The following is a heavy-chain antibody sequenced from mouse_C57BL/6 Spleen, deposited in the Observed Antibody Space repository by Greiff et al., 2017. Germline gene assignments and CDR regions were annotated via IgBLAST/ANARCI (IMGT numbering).Heavy chain of an antibody. V-gene: IGHV1-72*01. D-gene: IGHD1-1*01. CDR3: ARLDYGSSYLYYFDS. CDR1: GYTFTSYW. CDR2: IDPNSGGT. Sequence: QVQLKQPGAELVKPGASVKLSCKASGYTFTSYWMHWVKQRPGRGLEWIGRIDPNSGGTKYNEKFKSKATLTVDKPSSTAYMQLSILTSEDSAVYFCARLDYGSSYLYYFDSWGQGTTLTVSS. J-gene: IGHJ2*01.